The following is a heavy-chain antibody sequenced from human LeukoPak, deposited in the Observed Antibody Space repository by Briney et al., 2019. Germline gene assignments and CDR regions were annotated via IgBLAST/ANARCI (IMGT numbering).Heavy chain of an antibody. J-gene: IGHJ4*02. CDR2: IDPNNGGT. CDR1: GYAFNDYY. Sequence: ASVKVSCKASGYAFNDYYIHWVRQAPGQGLEWMGWIDPNNGGTRFAQVSQGRVTRTRDTSISTVYMQMTRLTSDDTAIYYCARGLVRGPGSSLGYWGQGSPVTVSS. CDR3: ARGLVRGPGSSLGY. D-gene: IGHD3-10*01. V-gene: IGHV1-2*02.